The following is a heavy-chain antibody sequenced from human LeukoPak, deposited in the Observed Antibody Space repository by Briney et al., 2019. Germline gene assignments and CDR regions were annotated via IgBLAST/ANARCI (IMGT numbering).Heavy chain of an antibody. CDR2: ISSSSSTI. CDR3: CYPYQLLNDY. D-gene: IGHD2-2*01. V-gene: IGHV3-48*01. Sequence: GGSLRLSCAASGFTFSSYSMNWVRQAPGKGLEWVSYISSSSSTIYYADSVKGRFTISRDNAKNSLYLQMNSLRAEDTAVYYCCYPYQLLNDYWGQGTLVTVSS. J-gene: IGHJ4*02. CDR1: GFTFSSYS.